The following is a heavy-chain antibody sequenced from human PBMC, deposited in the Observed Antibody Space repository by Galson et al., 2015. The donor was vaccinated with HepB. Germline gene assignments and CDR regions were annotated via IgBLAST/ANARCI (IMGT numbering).Heavy chain of an antibody. J-gene: IGHJ3*02. Sequence: SVKVSCKASGYIFTDYYLHWVRQAPGQGLEWMGRIDPNSGGTNYAQKFQGRVTITRDTSISTAYVELTRLRSDDTAVYYCARAYVPDGGYDFWSGYWADAVDIWGQGKMVTVSS. V-gene: IGHV1-2*06. D-gene: IGHD3-3*01. CDR2: IDPNSGGT. CDR1: GYIFTDYY. CDR3: ARAYVPDGGYDFWSGYWADAVDI.